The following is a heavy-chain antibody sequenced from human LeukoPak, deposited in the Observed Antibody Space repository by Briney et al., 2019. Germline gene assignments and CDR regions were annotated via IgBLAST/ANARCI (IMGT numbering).Heavy chain of an antibody. CDR3: ARGRGYYDSSGYYDDAFDI. Sequence: PSETLCHTCAEPGGSIRSSNWWSWVRRPPGKGLEGCGEYYHSGSTNYNPSLKSRVTISVDKSKNQFSLKLSSVTAADTAVYYCARGRGYYDSSGYYDDAFDIWGQGTMVTVSS. V-gene: IGHV4-4*02. CDR1: GGSIRSSNW. D-gene: IGHD3-22*01. CDR2: YYHSGST. J-gene: IGHJ3*02.